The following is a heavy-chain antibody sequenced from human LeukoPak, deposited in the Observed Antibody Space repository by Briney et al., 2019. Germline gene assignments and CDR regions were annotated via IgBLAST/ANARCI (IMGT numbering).Heavy chain of an antibody. V-gene: IGHV3-15*01. CDR2: IKSKTDGGTT. J-gene: IGHJ6*02. CDR3: TTEGGGCSSTSCPGEYYYYGMDV. Sequence: PGGSLRLSCAASGFTFSNAWMSWVRQAPGKGLEWVGRIKSKTDGGTTDYAAPVKGRFTISRDDSKNTLYLQMNSLKTEDTAVYYCTTEGGGCSSTSCPGEYYYYGMDVWGQGTTVTVSS. CDR1: GFTFSNAW. D-gene: IGHD2-2*01.